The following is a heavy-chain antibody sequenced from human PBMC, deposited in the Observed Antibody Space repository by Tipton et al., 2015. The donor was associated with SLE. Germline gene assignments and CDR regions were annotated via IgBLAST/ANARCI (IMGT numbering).Heavy chain of an antibody. D-gene: IGHD6-19*01. CDR1: GGSIRTYY. CDR2: IYYSGST. V-gene: IGHV4-59*01. CDR3: ARALRAAPRYSSDWYYLDY. Sequence: TLSLTCTVSGGSIRTYYWSWIRQPPGKGLEWIGYIYYSGSTNYNPSLKSRVTISVDTSKNQFSLKLSSVTAADTAVYYCARALRAAPRYSSDWYYLDYWGQGTLVTVSS. J-gene: IGHJ4*02.